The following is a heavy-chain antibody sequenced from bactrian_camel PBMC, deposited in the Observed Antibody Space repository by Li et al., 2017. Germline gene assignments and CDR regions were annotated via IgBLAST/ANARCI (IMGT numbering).Heavy chain of an antibody. CDR2: IDTDGTT. CDR1: AYAIAYYC. J-gene: IGHJ4*01. D-gene: IGHD7*01. Sequence: HVQLVESGGGSVQAGGSLRLSCTASAYAIAYYCQAWFRQTPGQERERVATIDTDGTTSYADSVKDRFTISRDNAKNAPYLKLNSLRTEDTAMYYCAVSTTSYSPVFGQGTQVTVS. V-gene: IGHV3S55*01.